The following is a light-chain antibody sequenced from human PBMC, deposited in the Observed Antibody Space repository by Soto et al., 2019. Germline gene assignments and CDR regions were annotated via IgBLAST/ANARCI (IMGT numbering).Light chain of an antibody. J-gene: IGKJ4*01. CDR3: QQRSNWPPLT. Sequence: EIVLTQSPATLSLSPGERVTLSCRASQNIDIYLAWYQHKPDQAPRLLIYDASKRATGVPARFSGSGSGTDFALTISSLEPGDFAVYYCQQRSNWPPLTFGGGTKVEIK. V-gene: IGKV3-11*01. CDR2: DAS. CDR1: QNIDIY.